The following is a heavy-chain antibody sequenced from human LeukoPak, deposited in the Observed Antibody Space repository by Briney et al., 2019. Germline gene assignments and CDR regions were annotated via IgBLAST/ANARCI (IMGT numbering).Heavy chain of an antibody. Sequence: PSETLSLTCTVSGGSIRSYYWSWIRQPPGKGLEWIGYIYYSGNTNYNPSLKSRLTISIDTSKNQFSLKLSPVTAADTAVYYCARVYYSSSYDYWYFNLWGRGTLVTVSS. CDR3: ARVYYSSSYDYWYFNL. V-gene: IGHV4-59*01. CDR2: IYYSGNT. CDR1: GGSIRSYY. J-gene: IGHJ2*01. D-gene: IGHD6-13*01.